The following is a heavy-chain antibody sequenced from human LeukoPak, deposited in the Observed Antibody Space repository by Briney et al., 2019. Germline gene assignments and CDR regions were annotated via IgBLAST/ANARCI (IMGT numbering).Heavy chain of an antibody. CDR1: GFTFSSYA. CDR3: ARDWVKVVPAAIGLGWAKDYYYYGMDV. J-gene: IGHJ6*02. V-gene: IGHV3-30-3*01. D-gene: IGHD2-2*01. CDR2: ISYDGSNK. Sequence: GGSLRLSCAASGFTFSSYAMHWVRQAPGKGLEWVAVISYDGSNKYYADSVKSRFTISRDNSKNTLYLQMNSLRAEDTAVYYCARDWVKVVPAAIGLGWAKDYYYYGMDVWGQGTTVTVSS.